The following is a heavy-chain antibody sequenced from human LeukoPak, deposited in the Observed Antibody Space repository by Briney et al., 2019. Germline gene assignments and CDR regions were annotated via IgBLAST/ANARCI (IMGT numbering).Heavy chain of an antibody. V-gene: IGHV3-21*01. CDR2: ISSSSSYI. CDR3: ARDPDGLSFDY. CDR1: GFTFSSYS. Sequence: GGSLRLSCAASGFTFSSYSMNWARQAPGKGLEWVSSISSSSSYIYYADSVKGRFTISRDNAKNSLYLQMNSLRAEDTAVYYCARDPDGLSFDYWGQGTLVTVSS. D-gene: IGHD2-2*01. J-gene: IGHJ4*02.